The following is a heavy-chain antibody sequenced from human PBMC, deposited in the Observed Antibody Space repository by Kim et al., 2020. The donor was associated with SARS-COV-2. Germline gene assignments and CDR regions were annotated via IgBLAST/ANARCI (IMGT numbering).Heavy chain of an antibody. CDR2: GSI. V-gene: IGHV3-9*01. CDR3: AKARYYFDY. J-gene: IGHJ4*02. Sequence: GSIGYADSVKGRFTISRDNAKNSLYLQMNSLRAEDTALYYCAKARYYFDYWGQGTLVTVSS.